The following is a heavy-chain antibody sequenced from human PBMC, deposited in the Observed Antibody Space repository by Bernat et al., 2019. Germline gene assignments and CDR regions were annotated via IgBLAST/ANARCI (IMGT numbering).Heavy chain of an antibody. CDR1: GGSFSGHY. V-gene: IGHV4-34*01. CDR2: INHSGIT. J-gene: IGHJ3*02. CDR3: ARAGGGNAFDI. D-gene: IGHD1-26*01. Sequence: QVQLQQWGAGLLKPSETLSLTCAVYGGSFSGHYWSWIRQSPGKGLEWIGEINHSGITNYFPSLKSRVTISVDPSKNQFSLKLTSVTAADTAVYYFARAGGGNAFDIWGPGTMVTVSS.